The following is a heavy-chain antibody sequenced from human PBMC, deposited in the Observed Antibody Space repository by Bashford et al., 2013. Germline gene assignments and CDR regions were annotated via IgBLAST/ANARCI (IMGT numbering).Heavy chain of an antibody. V-gene: IGHV4-59*01. CDR2: ISDSGST. Sequence: SSETLSLTCTVSGGSISTYYWSWIRQPPGRGLEVIGYISDSGSTSNNPSLKSRVTISVDTSKNQFSLNLNSVTAADTAVYYCARVSYSSLFLYYFDYVGQGPWSPSPQ. CDR3: ARVSYSSLFLYYFDY. CDR1: GGSISTYY. J-gene: IGHJ4*02. D-gene: IGHD6-19*01.